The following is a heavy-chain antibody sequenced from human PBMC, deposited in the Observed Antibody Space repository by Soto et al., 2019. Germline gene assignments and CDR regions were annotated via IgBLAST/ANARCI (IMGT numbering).Heavy chain of an antibody. V-gene: IGHV1-8*01. J-gene: IGHJ6*02. D-gene: IGHD3-3*01. CDR3: ARERKFDFWRKGLDV. CDR2: MDPNSGST. CDR1: GYTLTSYD. Sequence: QAQLVQSGAEVKKHGASVKVSCKASGYTLTSYDINWVRQATGQGLEWLGWMDPNSGSTGYAQNFQGRVTMTRNISINTAHMELSSLRSEDTAVYYCARERKFDFWRKGLDVWGQGTTVTVSS.